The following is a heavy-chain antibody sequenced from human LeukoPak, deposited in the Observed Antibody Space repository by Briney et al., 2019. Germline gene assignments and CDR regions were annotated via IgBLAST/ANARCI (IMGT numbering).Heavy chain of an antibody. D-gene: IGHD5-12*01. J-gene: IGHJ4*02. CDR1: GGSISSSSYY. CDR2: IYYSGST. Sequence: PSETLSLTCTVSGGSISSSSYYWGWIRQPPGKGLEWIGSIYYSGSTYYIPSLKSRVTISVDTSKNQFSLKLSSVTAADTAVYYCARGPTIEGPDYWGQGTLVTVSS. CDR3: ARGPTIEGPDY. V-gene: IGHV4-39*01.